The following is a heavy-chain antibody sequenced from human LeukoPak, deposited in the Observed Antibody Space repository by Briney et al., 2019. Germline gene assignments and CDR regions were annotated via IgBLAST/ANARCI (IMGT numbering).Heavy chain of an antibody. CDR3: ARSLGISSIDY. V-gene: IGHV4-39*01. CDR1: GGSISSSSYY. J-gene: IGHJ4*02. CDR2: IYYSGST. Sequence: SETLSLTCTVSGGSISSSSYYWGWIRQPPGKGLEWIGSIYYSGSTYYNPSLRSRVTISVDTSKNQFSLKLSSVTAADTAVYYCARSLGISSIDYWGQGTLVTVSS. D-gene: IGHD1-26*01.